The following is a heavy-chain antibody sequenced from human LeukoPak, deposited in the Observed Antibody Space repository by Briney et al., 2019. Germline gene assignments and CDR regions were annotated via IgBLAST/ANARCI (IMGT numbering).Heavy chain of an antibody. CDR3: ATAVSVAGDS. D-gene: IGHD6-19*01. Sequence: GGSLRLSCEASGFTFSNSYMSWVRQAPGKGLEWVAHIKPDGTETYYVDSVKGRFTISRDNAKNSLYLQMNSLGAEGTAVYYCATAVSVAGDSWGQGTLVTVSS. CDR2: IKPDGTET. J-gene: IGHJ5*01. V-gene: IGHV3-7*01. CDR1: GFTFSNSY.